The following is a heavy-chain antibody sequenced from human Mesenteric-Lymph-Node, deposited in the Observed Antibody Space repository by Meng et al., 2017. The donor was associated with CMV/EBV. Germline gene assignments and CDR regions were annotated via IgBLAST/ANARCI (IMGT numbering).Heavy chain of an antibody. D-gene: IGHD1-7*01. CDR3: ARRDSRTIAEYFDY. CDR2: IFPGDSDT. Sequence: GESLKISCKASGYSFTNYWIGWVRQMPGKGLELMGIIFPGDSDTRYSPSFQGQVTISADKSINTAYLQWSSLKASDTAMYFCARRDSRTIAEYFDYWGQGTLVTVSS. J-gene: IGHJ4*02. V-gene: IGHV5-51*01. CDR1: GYSFTNYW.